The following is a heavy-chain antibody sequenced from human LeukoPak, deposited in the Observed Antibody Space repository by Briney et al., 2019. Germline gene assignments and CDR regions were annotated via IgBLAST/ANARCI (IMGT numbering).Heavy chain of an antibody. D-gene: IGHD2-15*01. CDR3: ARSLVVVAVSYDS. J-gene: IGHJ4*02. V-gene: IGHV1-2*02. CDR1: GYTFTGYY. CDR2: INPNTGGT. Sequence: ASVKVSCKASGYTFTGYYMNWVRQAPGQGLEWMGWINPNTGGTNNAQKFQGRVTMTRDTSIGTAYMELSRLRSDDTAVYYCARSLVVVAVSYDSWGQGTLVTVSS.